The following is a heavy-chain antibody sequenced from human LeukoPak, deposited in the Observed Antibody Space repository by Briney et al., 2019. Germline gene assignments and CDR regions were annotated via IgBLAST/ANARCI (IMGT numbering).Heavy chain of an antibody. CDR3: AGAIAAAGSVFDY. Sequence: PGGSLRLSCAASGFTFSSYSMNWVRQAPGKGLEWVSSISSSSSYIYYADSVKGRFTISRDNAKNSLYLQMNSLRAEDTAVYYCAGAIAAAGSVFDYWGQGTLVTVSS. D-gene: IGHD6-13*01. J-gene: IGHJ4*02. CDR2: ISSSSSYI. V-gene: IGHV3-21*01. CDR1: GFTFSSYS.